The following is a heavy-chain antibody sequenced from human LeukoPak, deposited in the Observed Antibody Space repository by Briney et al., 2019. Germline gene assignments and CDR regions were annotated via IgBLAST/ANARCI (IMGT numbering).Heavy chain of an antibody. D-gene: IGHD6-6*01. J-gene: IGHJ4*02. CDR3: ARDGGLAPYSSSTPFDY. CDR2: IYSSGST. V-gene: IGHV3-66*03. Sequence: GGSLRLSCAASGFTVSTNYMSWVRQAPGKGLEGVSVIYSSGSTYYADSVKGRFTIFRDNSKNTLYLQMNSLRAEDTAVYYCARDGGLAPYSSSTPFDYWGQGTLVTVS. CDR1: GFTVSTNY.